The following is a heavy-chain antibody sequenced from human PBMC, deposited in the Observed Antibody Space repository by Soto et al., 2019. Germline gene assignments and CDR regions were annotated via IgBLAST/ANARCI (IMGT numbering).Heavy chain of an antibody. CDR2: IVVGSGNT. D-gene: IGHD6-6*01. V-gene: IGHV1-58*01. Sequence: ASVKVSCKASGFTFTSSAVQWVRQARGQRLEWIGWIVVGSGNTNYAQKFQERVTITRDMSTSTAYMELSSLRSEDTAVYYCAAETAGDSSSVYYYYYGMDVWGQGTTVTVSS. CDR3: AAETAGDSSSVYYYYYGMDV. CDR1: GFTFTSSA. J-gene: IGHJ6*02.